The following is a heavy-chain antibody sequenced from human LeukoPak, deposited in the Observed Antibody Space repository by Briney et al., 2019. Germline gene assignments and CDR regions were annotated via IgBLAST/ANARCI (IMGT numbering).Heavy chain of an antibody. CDR1: GFTFSSYW. D-gene: IGHD5-18*01. Sequence: PGGSLRLSCAASGFTFSSYWMSWVRQAPGKGLEWVANIKQDGSEKYYVDSVKGRFTISRDNAKNSLYLQMNSLRAEDTAVYYCAKFLSTRGYSYSFDYWGQGTLVTVSS. V-gene: IGHV3-7*05. CDR3: AKFLSTRGYSYSFDY. J-gene: IGHJ4*02. CDR2: IKQDGSEK.